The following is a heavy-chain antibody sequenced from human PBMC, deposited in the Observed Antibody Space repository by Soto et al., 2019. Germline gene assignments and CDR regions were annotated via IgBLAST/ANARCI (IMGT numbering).Heavy chain of an antibody. Sequence: GRSLRLSCAASGFTFSSYGMHWVRQAPGKGLEWVAVISYDGSNKYYADSVKGRFTISRDNSKNTLYLQMNSLRAEDTAVYYCAKDIFTVGKQEGAFAICGKGTLVTVSS. CDR2: ISYDGSNK. V-gene: IGHV3-30*18. CDR3: AKDIFTVGKQEGAFAI. CDR1: GFTFSSYG. J-gene: IGHJ3*02.